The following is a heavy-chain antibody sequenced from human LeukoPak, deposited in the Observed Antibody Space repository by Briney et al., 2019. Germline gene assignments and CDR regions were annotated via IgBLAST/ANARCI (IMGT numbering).Heavy chain of an antibody. CDR3: ASSTYYYDSSGYSAFDI. D-gene: IGHD3-22*01. Sequence: SETMSLTCTVSGYSISSGYYWGWIRQPPGKGLEWTGSSDHSGSTYYNPSLKSRVTISVDTSKNQFSLKLSSVTAADTAVYYCASSTYYYDSSGYSAFDIWGQGTMVTVSS. J-gene: IGHJ3*02. CDR2: SDHSGST. V-gene: IGHV4-38-2*02. CDR1: GYSISSGYY.